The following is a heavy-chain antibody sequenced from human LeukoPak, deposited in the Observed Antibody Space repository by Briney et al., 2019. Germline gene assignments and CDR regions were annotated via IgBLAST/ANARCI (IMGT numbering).Heavy chain of an antibody. V-gene: IGHV1-69*05. CDR2: IIPIFGTA. J-gene: IGHJ4*02. CDR1: AGTFSSYA. Sequence: SVNVSCKASAGTFSSYAISWVRQAPGQGIEWMGGIIPIFGTADYAQKFQGRVTIATDESTSTAYMELSSLRSEDTAVYYCARSDYFATDLYFDYWGQGTLVTVSS. CDR3: ARSDYFATDLYFDY. D-gene: IGHD4-17*01.